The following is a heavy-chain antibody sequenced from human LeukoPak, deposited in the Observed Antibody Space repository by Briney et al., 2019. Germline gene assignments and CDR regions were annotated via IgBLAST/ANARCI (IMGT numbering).Heavy chain of an antibody. D-gene: IGHD6-13*01. CDR1: GYTFTSYA. J-gene: IGHJ6*03. V-gene: IGHV7-4-1*02. CDR3: ARDSCRSSSWLEYYYYYYMDV. CDR2: INTNTGNP. Sequence: ASVKVSCKASGYTFTSYAMNWVRQAPGQGLEWMGWINTNTGNPTYAQGFTGRFVFSLDTSVSTAYLQISSLKAEDTAVYYCARDSCRSSSWLEYYYYYYMDVWGKGTTVTVSS.